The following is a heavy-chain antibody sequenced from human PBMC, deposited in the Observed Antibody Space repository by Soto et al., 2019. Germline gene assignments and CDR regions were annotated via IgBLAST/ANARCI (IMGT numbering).Heavy chain of an antibody. V-gene: IGHV3-23*01. D-gene: IGHD2-15*01. CDR3: AKDTIRYCSGGSCYSERGPEYFQH. J-gene: IGHJ1*01. CDR2: ISGSGGST. CDR1: GFTFSSYA. Sequence: PGGSLRLSCAASGFTFSSYAMSWVRQAPGKGLEWVSAISGSGGSTYYADSVKGRFTISRDNSKNTLYLQMNSLRAEDTAVYYCAKDTIRYCSGGSCYSERGPEYFQHWGQGTLVTVSS.